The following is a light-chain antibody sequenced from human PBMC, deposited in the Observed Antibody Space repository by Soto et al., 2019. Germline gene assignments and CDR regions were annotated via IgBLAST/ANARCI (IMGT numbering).Light chain of an antibody. V-gene: IGKV3-11*01. Sequence: EIVLTQSPATLSLSPGERATLSCRAGQSVSTYVAWYQQKPGQAPRLVLYHASNRATGIPARFSGSGSETDFTLTISSLEPEDFAVYYCQQRDNRPYTFGQGTRLEI. CDR1: QSVSTY. CDR3: QQRDNRPYT. CDR2: HAS. J-gene: IGKJ2*01.